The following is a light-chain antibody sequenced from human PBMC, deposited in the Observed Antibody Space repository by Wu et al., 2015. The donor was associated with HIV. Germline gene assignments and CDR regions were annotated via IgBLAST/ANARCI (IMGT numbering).Light chain of an antibody. CDR1: QGISHF. J-gene: IGKJ4*01. CDR3: QQYHDFPFT. Sequence: DIQLTQSPSFLSASVGDRVTITCRASQGISHFLGWYQQKPGKAPKLLIYAASTLQSGVPSRFAGSGSGTHFSLTITCLQSEDFATYYCQQYHDFPFTFGGGTKVDVK. V-gene: IGKV1-9*01. CDR2: AAS.